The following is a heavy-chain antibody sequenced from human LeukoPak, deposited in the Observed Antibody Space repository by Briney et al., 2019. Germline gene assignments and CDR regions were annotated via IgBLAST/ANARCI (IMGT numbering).Heavy chain of an antibody. J-gene: IGHJ4*02. CDR3: AISGYSYGYSYFDY. CDR2: IIPIFGTA. V-gene: IGHV1-69*13. D-gene: IGHD5-18*01. Sequence: SVKVSCKASGYTFTSYAISWVRQAPGQGLEWMGGIIPIFGTANYAQKFQGRVTITADESTSTAYMELSSLRSEDTAVYYCAISGYSYGYSYFDYWGQGTLVTVSS. CDR1: GYTFTSYA.